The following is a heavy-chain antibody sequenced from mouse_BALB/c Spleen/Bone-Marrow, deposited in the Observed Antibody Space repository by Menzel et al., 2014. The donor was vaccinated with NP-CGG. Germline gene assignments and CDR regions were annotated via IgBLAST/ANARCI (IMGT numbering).Heavy chain of an antibody. CDR2: INPNNGGT. J-gene: IGHJ4*01. CDR3: ARRIPYGYAMDY. V-gene: IGHV1-22*01. Sequence: EVKLMESGPELVKPGASVKISCKTSGYTFTEYTVHWVKQSHGKSLEWIGTINPNNGGTSYNQKFKGKATLTVDKSSSTAYMELRSLTSEGSAVYYCARRIPYGYAMDYWGQGTSVTVSS. CDR1: GYTFTEYT. D-gene: IGHD2-2*01.